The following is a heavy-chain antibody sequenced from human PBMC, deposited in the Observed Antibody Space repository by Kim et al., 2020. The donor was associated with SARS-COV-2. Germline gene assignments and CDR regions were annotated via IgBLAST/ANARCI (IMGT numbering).Heavy chain of an antibody. Sequence: GGSLRLSCAASGFTFSSYSMNCVRQAPGKGLEWVSYISSSSSTIYYADSVKGRFTISRDNAKNSLYLQMNSLRDEDTAVYYGARVRRATYYDFWSGSIALASGVYWGQGTLVTVSS. CDR3: ARVRRATYYDFWSGSIALASGVY. J-gene: IGHJ4*02. V-gene: IGHV3-48*02. D-gene: IGHD3-3*01. CDR2: ISSSSSTI. CDR1: GFTFSSYS.